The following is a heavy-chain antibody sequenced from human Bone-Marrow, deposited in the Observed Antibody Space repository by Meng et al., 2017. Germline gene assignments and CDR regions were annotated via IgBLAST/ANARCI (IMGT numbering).Heavy chain of an antibody. V-gene: IGHV3-7*04. CDR2: IKEDGSDK. J-gene: IGHJ4*02. CDR3: ARAPKAEY. Sequence: GESLKISCAASGFTFSSYEMNWVRQAPGKGLEWVANIKEDGSDKIYADSVKGRFTISRDNAKNSLYLQMNSLRAEDTALYYCARAPKAEYWGQGTLVTVSS. CDR1: GFTFSSYE.